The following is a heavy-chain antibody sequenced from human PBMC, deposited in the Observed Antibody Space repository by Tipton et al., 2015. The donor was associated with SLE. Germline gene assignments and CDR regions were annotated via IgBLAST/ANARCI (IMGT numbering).Heavy chain of an antibody. V-gene: IGHV4-30-4*01. CDR2: IYYSGIT. CDR1: GGSISSGDYY. J-gene: IGHJ2*01. Sequence: TLSLTCTVSGGSISSGDYYWSWIRQPPGKGLEWIGYIYYSGITHYNPSLKSRLSISVDTSKSQFSLKLSSVTATDTAVYYCARRPPYQPRNEYFDLWGRGTLVTVSS. D-gene: IGHD2-2*01. CDR3: ARRPPYQPRNEYFDL.